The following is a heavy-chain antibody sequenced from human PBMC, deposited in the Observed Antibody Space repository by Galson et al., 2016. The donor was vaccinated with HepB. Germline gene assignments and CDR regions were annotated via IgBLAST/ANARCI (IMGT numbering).Heavy chain of an antibody. V-gene: IGHV1-18*04. CDR2: ISVDIGNT. J-gene: IGHJ5*02. CDR3: ARFYYGDYGRFDP. CDR1: GYTFINYG. Sequence: SVKVSCKASGYTFINYGISWVRQAPGQGLEWMGWISVDIGNTNYAQKLQDRVTMTTDTSTSTAYMELRSLRSDDTAVYYCARFYYGDYGRFDPWGQGILVTVSS. D-gene: IGHD4-17*01.